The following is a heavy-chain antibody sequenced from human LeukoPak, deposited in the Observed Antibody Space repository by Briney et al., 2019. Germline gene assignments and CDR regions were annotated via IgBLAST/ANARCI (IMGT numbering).Heavy chain of an antibody. Sequence: GGSLRLSCAASGFTVSNNYMSWVRQAPGKGLEWVSIIYSGGDTYYADSVKGRFTISRDNSKNTMFLQMNSLRADDTAVYYCVSHSDSLTSYCFDYWGQGTLVIVSS. J-gene: IGHJ4*02. CDR2: IYSGGDT. CDR3: VSHSDSLTSYCFDY. CDR1: GFTVSNNY. D-gene: IGHD3-9*01. V-gene: IGHV3-53*01.